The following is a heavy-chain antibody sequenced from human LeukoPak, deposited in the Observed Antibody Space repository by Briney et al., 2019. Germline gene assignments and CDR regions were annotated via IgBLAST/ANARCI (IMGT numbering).Heavy chain of an antibody. V-gene: IGHV3-7*03. CDR2: IKEDGTLA. Sequence: GGSLRLSCAASGFALSSHWMTWVRQAPGQGLEWVANIKEDGTLAYYADSVRGRFSISRDNTRNSLFLQMNGLRAEDTAVYFCVRDGYNQNRFDFWGQGTLITVSS. CDR3: VRDGYNQNRFDF. J-gene: IGHJ4*02. D-gene: IGHD1-14*01. CDR1: GFALSSHW.